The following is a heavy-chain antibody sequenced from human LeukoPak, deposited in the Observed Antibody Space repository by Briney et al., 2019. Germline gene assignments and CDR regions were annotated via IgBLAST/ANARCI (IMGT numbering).Heavy chain of an antibody. J-gene: IGHJ4*02. CDR3: ARVHSSGWYGVGYFDY. D-gene: IGHD6-19*01. Sequence: SETLSLTCTVSGGSISSYYWSWIRQPPGKGLEWIGYIYYSGSTNYNPSLKSRVTISVDTSENQFSLKLSSVTAADTAVYYCARVHSSGWYGVGYFDYWGQGTLVTVSS. V-gene: IGHV4-59*01. CDR2: IYYSGST. CDR1: GGSISSYY.